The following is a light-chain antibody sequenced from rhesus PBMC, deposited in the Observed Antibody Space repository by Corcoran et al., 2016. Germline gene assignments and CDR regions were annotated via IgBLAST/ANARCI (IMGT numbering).Light chain of an antibody. CDR2: EAS. Sequence: DIQMTQSPSSLSASVGDRVTITCRASQGITNDLAWYQQKPGETPKILIYEASSLQSGIPSRFSGSGSGTDFTLTISSLQSEDFATYYCQHYYSTPYNFGQGTKVEIK. V-gene: IGKV1-25*01. CDR1: QGITND. J-gene: IGKJ2*01. CDR3: QHYYSTPYN.